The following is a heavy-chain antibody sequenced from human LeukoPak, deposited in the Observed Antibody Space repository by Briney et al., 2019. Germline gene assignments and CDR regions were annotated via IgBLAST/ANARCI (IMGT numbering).Heavy chain of an antibody. CDR1: GFTFSSYW. CDR2: ITGSGSTI. D-gene: IGHD6-19*01. V-gene: IGHV3-48*04. Sequence: PWGSLRLSCAASGFTFSSYWMNWVRQAPGKGLEWLSYITGSGSTINYADSVKGRFTISRDNAKNSLYLQMNSLRAEDTAVYYCARDATPQYSSGWVFFDSWGQGTLVTVSS. J-gene: IGHJ4*02. CDR3: ARDATPQYSSGWVFFDS.